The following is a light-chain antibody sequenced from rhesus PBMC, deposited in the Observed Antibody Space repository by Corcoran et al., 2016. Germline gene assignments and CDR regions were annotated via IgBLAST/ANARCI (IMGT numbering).Light chain of an antibody. CDR1: QSLLDSEDGNTY. J-gene: IGKJ1*01. Sequence: DIVMTQTPLSLPVTPGEPASISCRSSQSLLDSEDGNTYLDWYLQKPGQFPQVLIYEVSNRASGVPDRFSCSGSDTAFTLKISRVEAEDVGVYYCMQALEFPRTFGQGTKVEIK. CDR3: MQALEFPRT. V-gene: IGKV2-104*02. CDR2: EVS.